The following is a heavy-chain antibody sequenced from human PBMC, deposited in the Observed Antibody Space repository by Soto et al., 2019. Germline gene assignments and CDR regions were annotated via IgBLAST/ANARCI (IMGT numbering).Heavy chain of an antibody. V-gene: IGHV4-34*01. Sequence: QVQLQQWGAGLLKPSETLSFTCAVYGGSFSGYYWSWIRQPPGKGLEWIGEINHSGSTNYNPSLKSRVTISVDTSKNQFSLKLSSVTAADTAVYYCARGKITFGGVIVSRGAYFDYWGQGTLVTVSS. CDR3: ARGKITFGGVIVSRGAYFDY. CDR2: INHSGST. D-gene: IGHD3-16*02. CDR1: GGSFSGYY. J-gene: IGHJ4*02.